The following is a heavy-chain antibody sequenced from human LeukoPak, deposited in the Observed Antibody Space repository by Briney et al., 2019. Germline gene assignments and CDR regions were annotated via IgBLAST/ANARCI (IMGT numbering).Heavy chain of an antibody. V-gene: IGHV3-23*01. J-gene: IGHJ4*02. Sequence: GGTLRLSCAASGFTFSSYGMSWVRQAPGKGLEWVSATSGSGGSTYYADSVKGRFTISRDNSKNTLYLQMNSLRAEDTAVYYCAKDLYYGSGSYYFDYWGQGTLVTVSS. D-gene: IGHD3-10*01. CDR2: TSGSGGST. CDR1: GFTFSSYG. CDR3: AKDLYYGSGSYYFDY.